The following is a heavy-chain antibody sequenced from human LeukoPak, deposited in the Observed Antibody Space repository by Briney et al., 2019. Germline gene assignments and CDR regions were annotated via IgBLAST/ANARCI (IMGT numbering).Heavy chain of an antibody. CDR2: ISGSGGST. Sequence: GGSLRLSCAASGFTFSSYAMSWVRQAPGKRLEWVSAISGSGGSTYYADSVKGRFTISRDNSKNTLYLQMNSLRADDTAVYYCAKGYYDVLTDYFHNWFNPWGQGTLVIVSS. CDR3: AKGYYDVLTDYFHNWFNP. D-gene: IGHD3-9*01. J-gene: IGHJ5*02. CDR1: GFTFSSYA. V-gene: IGHV3-23*01.